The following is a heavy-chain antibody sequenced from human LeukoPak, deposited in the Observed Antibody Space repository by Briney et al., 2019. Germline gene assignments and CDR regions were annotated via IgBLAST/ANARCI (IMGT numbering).Heavy chain of an antibody. CDR1: GFTFSTYG. CDR2: IWYNGNT. CDR3: AREQGVDGTSGINN. V-gene: IGHV3-33*01. Sequence: GRSLRLSCAASGFTFSTYGMHWVRQAPGKGLEWVSDIWYNGNTYYADSVKGRFTISRDNSKSSLYLQMNSLRAEDTAAYYCAREQGVDGTSGINNRGQGTLVIVSS. D-gene: IGHD4-23*01. J-gene: IGHJ4*02.